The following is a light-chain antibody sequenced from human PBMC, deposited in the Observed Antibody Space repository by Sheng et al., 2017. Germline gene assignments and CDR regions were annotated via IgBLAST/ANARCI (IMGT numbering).Light chain of an antibody. CDR1: QSVSSSY. J-gene: IGKJ4*01. Sequence: EIVLTQSPGTLSLSPGERATLSCRARQSVSSSYLAWYQQKPGQAPRLLIYGASNRATGIPARFSGTGSGTDFTLTISSLEPEDFAVYYCQQYDKWPLPFGGGTKVEIK. V-gene: IGKV3-20*01. CDR2: GAS. CDR3: QQYDKWPLP.